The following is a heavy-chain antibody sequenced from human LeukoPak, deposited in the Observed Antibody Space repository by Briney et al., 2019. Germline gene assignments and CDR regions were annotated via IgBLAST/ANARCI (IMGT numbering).Heavy chain of an antibody. CDR3: ARQQWLDGAYYFDY. CDR1: GFTFSSYG. J-gene: IGHJ4*02. D-gene: IGHD6-19*01. Sequence: GRSLRLSCAASGFTFSSYGMHWVRQAPGKGLEWVSSISTSNSYIYYADSVKGRFTISRDNARNSLFLQMNSLRAEDTAVYYCARQQWLDGAYYFDYWGQGTLVTVSS. CDR2: ISTSNSYI. V-gene: IGHV3-21*01.